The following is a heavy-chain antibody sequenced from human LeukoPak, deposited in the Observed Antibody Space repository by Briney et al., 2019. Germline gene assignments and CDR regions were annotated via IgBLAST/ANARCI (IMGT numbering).Heavy chain of an antibody. J-gene: IGHJ6*02. Sequence: GGSLRLSCAASGFTFSSYGMHWVRQAPGKGLEWVAAISYDGSNKYYADSVKGRFTISRDNSKNTLYLQMNSLRAEDTAVYYCAKELTTVTSYVFYYYYYGMDVWGQGTTVTVSS. D-gene: IGHD4-17*01. CDR1: GFTFSSYG. CDR3: AKELTTVTSYVFYYYYYGMDV. V-gene: IGHV3-30*18. CDR2: ISYDGSNK.